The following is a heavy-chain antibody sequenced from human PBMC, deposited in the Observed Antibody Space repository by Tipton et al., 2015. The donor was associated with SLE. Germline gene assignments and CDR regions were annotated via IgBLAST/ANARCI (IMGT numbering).Heavy chain of an antibody. CDR3: AKTSDTSSSRDY. V-gene: IGHV3-43*01. J-gene: IGHJ4*02. CDR1: GFTFDDYA. Sequence: SLRLSCAASGFTFDDYAMHWVRQAPGKGLEWVSLISWDGGSTYYADSVKGRFTISRDNSMNTLYLQMNNLKTEDTAVYYCAKTSDTSSSRDYWGQGTLVTVSS. CDR2: ISWDGGST. D-gene: IGHD6-6*01.